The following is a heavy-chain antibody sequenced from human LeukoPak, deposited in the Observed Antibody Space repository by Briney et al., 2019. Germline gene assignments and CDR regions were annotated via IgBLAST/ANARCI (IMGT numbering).Heavy chain of an antibody. D-gene: IGHD5-12*01. CDR2: IYYSGST. Sequence: SETLSLTCTVSGGSISSSSYYWGWIRQPPGKGLEWIGSIYYSGSTYYNPSLKSRVTISVDTSKNQFSLKLSSVTAADTAVYYCARKRRLRSFDYWGQRTLVTVSS. CDR1: GGSISSSSYY. V-gene: IGHV4-39*07. CDR3: ARKRRLRSFDY. J-gene: IGHJ4*02.